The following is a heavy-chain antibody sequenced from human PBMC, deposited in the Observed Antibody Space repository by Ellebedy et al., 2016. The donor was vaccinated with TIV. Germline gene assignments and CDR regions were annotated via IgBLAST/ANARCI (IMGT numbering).Heavy chain of an antibody. V-gene: IGHV1-2*02. J-gene: IGHJ6*02. D-gene: IGHD6-25*01. CDR3: ARVRRGSSGLDV. CDR2: INPDSGGT. CDR1: GYTFTAYY. Sequence: ASVKVSCKASGYTFTAYYMHWVRQAPGQGLEWMGWINPDSGGTNFAQKFQSRVTVTRDTSVNTAYMELSRLESDDTAVYYCARVRRGSSGLDVWGQGTTVTVS.